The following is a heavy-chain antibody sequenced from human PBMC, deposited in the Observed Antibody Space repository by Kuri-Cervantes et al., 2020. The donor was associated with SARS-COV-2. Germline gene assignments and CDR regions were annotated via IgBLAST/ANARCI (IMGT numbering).Heavy chain of an antibody. V-gene: IGHV3-48*01. CDR1: GFTFSSYS. CDR3: ARDPPIVTVGNIDDC. J-gene: IGHJ4*02. Sequence: GESLKISCAASGFTFSSYSMNWVRQAPGKGLEWVSYISSSSSTIYYADSVKGRFTISRDNAKNSLYLQMNSLRAEDTAVYYCARDPPIVTVGNIDDCWGQGTLVTVSS. D-gene: IGHD1-26*01. CDR2: ISSSSSTI.